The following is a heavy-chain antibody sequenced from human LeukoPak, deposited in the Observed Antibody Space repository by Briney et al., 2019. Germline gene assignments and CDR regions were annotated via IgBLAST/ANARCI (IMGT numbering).Heavy chain of an antibody. CDR3: ARDLDTTVTMKGMDV. CDR1: GGSISSYY. V-gene: IGHV4-4*07. J-gene: IGHJ6*04. D-gene: IGHD4-17*01. Sequence: PSETLSLTCTVSGGSISSYYWSWIRQPAGKGLEWIGRIYTSGSTNYNPSLKSRVTMSVDTSKNQFSLRLTSVTAADTAVYYCARDLDTTVTMKGMDVWGKGTTVTVSS. CDR2: IYTSGST.